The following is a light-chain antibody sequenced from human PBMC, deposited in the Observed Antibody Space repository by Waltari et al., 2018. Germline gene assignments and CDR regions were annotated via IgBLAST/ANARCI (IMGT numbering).Light chain of an antibody. CDR2: DVT. V-gene: IGLV2-14*03. J-gene: IGLJ1*01. Sequence: QSALTQPASVSGSPGQSITISSTGTSSDVGGSNYVSWYQHHPGKAPKVKIFDVTKRPSGVSNRFSGSKSGNTASLTISGLQAEDEADYYCSSYTSSSTSLYVFGTGTKVTVL. CDR3: SSYTSSSTSLYV. CDR1: SSDVGGSNY.